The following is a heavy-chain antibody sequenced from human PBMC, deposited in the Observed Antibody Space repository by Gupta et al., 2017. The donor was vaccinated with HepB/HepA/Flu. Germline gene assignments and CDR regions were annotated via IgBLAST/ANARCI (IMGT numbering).Heavy chain of an antibody. V-gene: IGHV1-2*04. Sequence: QVQLVQSGAEVKKPGASVKDSCKASGYTFTGYYMHWVRQAPGQGLEWMGWINPNSGGTNYAQKFQGWVTMTRDTSISTAYMELSRLRSDDTAVYYCAREVIGGAANPPDAFDIWGQGTMVTVSS. CDR1: GYTFTGYY. D-gene: IGHD3-16*01. CDR2: INPNSGGT. CDR3: AREVIGGAANPPDAFDI. J-gene: IGHJ3*02.